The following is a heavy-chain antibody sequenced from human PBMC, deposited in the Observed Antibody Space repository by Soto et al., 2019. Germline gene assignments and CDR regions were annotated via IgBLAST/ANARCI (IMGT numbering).Heavy chain of an antibody. CDR2: ISGSGGST. V-gene: IGHV3-23*01. CDR1: GFTFSSYA. CDR3: AKVLFGYYWPGYFDY. D-gene: IGHD3-22*01. Sequence: EVQLLESGGGLVQPGGSLRLSCAASGFTFSSYAMSWVRQAPGKGLEWVSAISGSGGSTYYADSVKGRFTISRDNSKNTLYLHMNSLRAEDTAVYYCAKVLFGYYWPGYFDYWGQGTLVTVSS. J-gene: IGHJ4*02.